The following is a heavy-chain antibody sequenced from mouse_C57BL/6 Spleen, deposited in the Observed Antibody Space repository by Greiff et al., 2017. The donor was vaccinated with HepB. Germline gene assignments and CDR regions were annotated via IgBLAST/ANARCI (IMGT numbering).Heavy chain of an antibody. CDR3: ARSGGTTVVAHFDY. D-gene: IGHD1-1*01. Sequence: VQRVESGAELARPGASVKLSCKASGYTFTSYGISWVKQRTGQGLEWIGEIYPRSGNTYYNEKFKGKATLTADKSSSTAYMELRSLTSEDSAVYFCARSGGTTVVAHFDYWGQGTTLTVSS. J-gene: IGHJ2*01. CDR2: IYPRSGNT. V-gene: IGHV1-81*01. CDR1: GYTFTSYG.